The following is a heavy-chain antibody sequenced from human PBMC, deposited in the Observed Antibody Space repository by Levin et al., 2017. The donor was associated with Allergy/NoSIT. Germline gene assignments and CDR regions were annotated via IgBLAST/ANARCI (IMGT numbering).Heavy chain of an antibody. D-gene: IGHD2-2*01. CDR3: VDTSTWSH. J-gene: IGHJ4*02. Sequence: PGGSLRLSCAVSGFTLSNYAMTWVRQAPGKGLEWVSSISNSGGTTYYADSVKGRFTISRDNSKITFYLQMNSLRVEDTAVYYCVDTSTWSHWGQGVLVTVSS. CDR2: ISNSGGTT. V-gene: IGHV3-23*01. CDR1: GFTLSNYA.